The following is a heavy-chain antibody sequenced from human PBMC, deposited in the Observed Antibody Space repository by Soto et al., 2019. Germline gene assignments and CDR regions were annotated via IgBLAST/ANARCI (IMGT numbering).Heavy chain of an antibody. CDR3: ARDASVDTAMAYYFDY. CDR2: IIPIFGTA. Sequence: QVQLVQSGAEVKKPGSSVKVSCKASGGTFSSYAISWVRQAPGQGLEWMGGIIPIFGTANYAQKFQGRVTITADEATSTAYMELSSLRSEDTAVYYCARDASVDTAMAYYFDYWGQGTLVTVSS. CDR1: GGTFSSYA. V-gene: IGHV1-69*12. J-gene: IGHJ4*02. D-gene: IGHD5-18*01.